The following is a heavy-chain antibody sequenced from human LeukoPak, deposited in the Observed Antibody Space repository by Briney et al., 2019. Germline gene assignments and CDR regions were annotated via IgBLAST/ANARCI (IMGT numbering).Heavy chain of an antibody. CDR1: GGSFSGYY. CDR2: INHSGST. D-gene: IGHD3-10*01. CDR3: ARGRGSGYYGSGSYYLPIFFDY. V-gene: IGHV4-34*01. J-gene: IGHJ4*02. Sequence: PSETLSLTCAVYGGSFSGYYWSWIRQPPGKGLEWIGEINHSGSTNYNPSLRSRVTISVDTSKNQFSLKLSSVTAADTAVYYCARGRGSGYYGSGSYYLPIFFDYWGQGTLVTVSS.